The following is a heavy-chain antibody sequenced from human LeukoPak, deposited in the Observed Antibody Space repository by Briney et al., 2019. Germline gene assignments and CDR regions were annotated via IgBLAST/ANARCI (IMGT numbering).Heavy chain of an antibody. CDR1: GFTFSSYG. Sequence: GGSLRLSCAASGFTFSSYGMHWVRQAPGKGLEWVGFIRYDGSNKYYADFVKGRFTISRDNSKNTLYLQMNSLRAEDTAVYYCAKAPPIQLLLSWGQGTLVTVSS. D-gene: IGHD5-18*01. J-gene: IGHJ4*02. V-gene: IGHV3-30*02. CDR3: AKAPPIQLLLS. CDR2: IRYDGSNK.